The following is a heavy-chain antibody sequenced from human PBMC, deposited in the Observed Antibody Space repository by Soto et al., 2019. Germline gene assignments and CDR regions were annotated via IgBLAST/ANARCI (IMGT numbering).Heavy chain of an antibody. CDR3: ARVSSVYYYYYMDV. CDR2: ISSNGGST. V-gene: IGHV3-64*01. Sequence: GGSLRLSCAASGFTFSSYAMHWVRQAPGKGLEYVSAISSNGGSTYYANSVKGRFTISRDNSKNTLYLQMGSLRAEDMAVYYCARVSSVYYYYYMDVWGKGTTVTVSS. CDR1: GFTFSSYA. J-gene: IGHJ6*03. D-gene: IGHD2-2*01.